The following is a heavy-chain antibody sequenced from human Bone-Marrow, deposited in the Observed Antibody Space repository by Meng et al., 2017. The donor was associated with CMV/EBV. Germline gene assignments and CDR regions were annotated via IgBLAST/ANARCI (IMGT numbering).Heavy chain of an antibody. V-gene: IGHV1-2*02. CDR2: INPNSGGT. D-gene: IGHD5-24*01. CDR3: ARTVQGEMATMGGDAFDI. CDR1: GYTFTSYG. Sequence: ASVKVSCKASGYTFTSYGISWVRQATGQGLEWMGWINPNSGGTNYAQKFQGRVTMTRDTSISTAYMELSRLRSDDTAVYYCARTVQGEMATMGGDAFDIWGQGTMVTVSS. J-gene: IGHJ3*02.